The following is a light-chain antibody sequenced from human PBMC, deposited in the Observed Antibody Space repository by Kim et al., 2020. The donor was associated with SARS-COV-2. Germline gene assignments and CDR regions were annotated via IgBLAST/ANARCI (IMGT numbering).Light chain of an antibody. CDR3: QSYDSANQGV. CDR1: SGSISGNY. V-gene: IGLV6-57*01. CDR2: EDY. J-gene: IGLJ3*02. Sequence: KTVTISCTRSSGSISGNYVQWYQQRPGTSPTTVIYEDYERPSGVPDRFSASVDSSSNSAFLTITGLKPEDEADYYCQSYDSANQGVFGGGTQLTVL.